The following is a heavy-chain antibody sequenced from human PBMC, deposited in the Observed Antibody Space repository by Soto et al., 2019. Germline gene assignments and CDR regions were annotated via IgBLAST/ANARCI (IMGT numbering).Heavy chain of an antibody. CDR3: ASHYYDSSGYLLAEYFQH. CDR2: IYYSGST. V-gene: IGHV4-59*01. D-gene: IGHD3-22*01. J-gene: IGHJ1*01. CDR1: GGSISSYY. Sequence: PSETLSLTCTVSGGSISSYYWSWIRQPPGKGLEWIGYIYYSGSTNYNPSLKSRVTISVDTSKNQFSLKLSSVTAADTAVYYCASHYYDSSGYLLAEYFQHWGQGTLVTVSS.